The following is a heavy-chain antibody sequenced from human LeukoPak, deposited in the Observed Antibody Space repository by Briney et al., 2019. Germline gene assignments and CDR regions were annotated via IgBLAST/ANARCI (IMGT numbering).Heavy chain of an antibody. D-gene: IGHD2-2*03. Sequence: GVLRLSCAASGFTFSSYAMSWVRQAPGKGLEWVSAISGSGGSTYYADSVKGRFTISRDNSKNTLYLQMNSLRAEDTAVYYCATRPPLDIVVVPAAPNWFDPWGQGTLVTVSS. CDR1: GFTFSSYA. J-gene: IGHJ5*02. CDR2: ISGSGGST. CDR3: ATRPPLDIVVVPAAPNWFDP. V-gene: IGHV3-23*01.